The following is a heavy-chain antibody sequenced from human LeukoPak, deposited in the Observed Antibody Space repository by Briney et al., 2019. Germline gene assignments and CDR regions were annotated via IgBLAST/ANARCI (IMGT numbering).Heavy chain of an antibody. CDR2: IYYSGST. CDR3: ARVITIIRGLDP. Sequence: ETLSLTCTVSGGSISGYYWNWIRQPPGKRLEWIGYIYYSGSTNYNPSLKSRVTISLDMSKNQFSLKLTSVTPADTAVYYCARVITIIRGLDPWGQGIQVTVSS. J-gene: IGHJ5*02. D-gene: IGHD3-10*01. V-gene: IGHV4-59*01. CDR1: GGSISGYY.